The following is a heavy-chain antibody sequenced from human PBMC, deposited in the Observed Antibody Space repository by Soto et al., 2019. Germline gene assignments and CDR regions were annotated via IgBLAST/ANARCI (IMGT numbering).Heavy chain of an antibody. D-gene: IGHD2-15*01. CDR3: AKAGFCSGGSCYSYFDS. Sequence: QPGGSLRLSCAASGFPFSCYGMHWVRQSPGKGPEWVALISSDGRNEYYADSVKGRFSISRDNSKNMLFLQMSSLRAEDTAVYYCAKAGFCSGGSCYSYFDSWGQGTLVTVSS. J-gene: IGHJ4*02. V-gene: IGHV3-30*18. CDR1: GFPFSCYG. CDR2: ISSDGRNE.